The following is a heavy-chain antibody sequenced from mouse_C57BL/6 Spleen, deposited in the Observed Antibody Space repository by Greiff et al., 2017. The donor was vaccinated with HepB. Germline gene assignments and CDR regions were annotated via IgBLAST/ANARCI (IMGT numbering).Heavy chain of an antibody. V-gene: IGHV1-50*01. J-gene: IGHJ4*01. CDR3: ARGEEKGAMDY. CDR1: GYTFTSYW. CDR2: IDPSDSYT. Sequence: QVQLQQPGAELVKPGASVKLSCKASGYTFTSYWMQWVKQRPGQGLEWIGEIDPSDSYTNYNQKFKGKATLTVDTSSSTAYMQLSSLTSEDSAVYYCARGEEKGAMDYWGQGTSVTVSS.